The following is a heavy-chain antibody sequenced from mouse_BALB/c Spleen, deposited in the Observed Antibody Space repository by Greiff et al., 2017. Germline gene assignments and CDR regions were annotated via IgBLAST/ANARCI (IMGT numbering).Heavy chain of an antibody. J-gene: IGHJ4*01. D-gene: IGHD1-2*01. CDR2: ISSGGST. V-gene: IGHV5-6-5*01. CDR1: GFTFSSYA. CDR3: ARVLRLPDAMDD. Sequence: EVKLMESGGGLVKPGGSLKLSCAASGFTFSSYAMSWVRQTPEKRLEWVASISSGGSTYYPDSVKGRFTISRDNARNILYLQMSSLRSEDTAMYYCARVLRLPDAMDDWGQGTSVTVSS.